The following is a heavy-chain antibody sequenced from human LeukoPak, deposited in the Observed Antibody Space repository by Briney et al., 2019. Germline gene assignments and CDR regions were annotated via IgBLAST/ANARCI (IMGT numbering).Heavy chain of an antibody. CDR3: AKSRFLEWLRPRNWFDP. Sequence: GGSLRLSCAASGFTFSSYAMSWVRQAPGKGLEWVSAISGSGGSTYYADSVKGRFTISRDNPKNPLYLQMNRLRAEHTAVYYCAKSRFLEWLRPRNWFDPWGQGTLVTVSS. D-gene: IGHD3-3*01. J-gene: IGHJ5*02. CDR1: GFTFSSYA. V-gene: IGHV3-23*01. CDR2: ISGSGGST.